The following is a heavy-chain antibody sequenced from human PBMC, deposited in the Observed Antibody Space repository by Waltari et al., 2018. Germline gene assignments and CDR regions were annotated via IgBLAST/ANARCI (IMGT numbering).Heavy chain of an antibody. J-gene: IGHJ4*02. V-gene: IGHV4-39*01. CDR3: ARHPREVALYYFDY. CDR2: IYYSGST. Sequence: QLQLQESGPGLVKPSETLSLTCTVSGGSISSSSYYWGWIRQPPGKGLEWIGSIYYSGSTYYNPSLKSRVTISVDTSKNQFSLKLSSVTAADTAVYYCARHPREVALYYFDYWGQGTLVTVSS. CDR1: GGSISSSSYY. D-gene: IGHD5-12*01.